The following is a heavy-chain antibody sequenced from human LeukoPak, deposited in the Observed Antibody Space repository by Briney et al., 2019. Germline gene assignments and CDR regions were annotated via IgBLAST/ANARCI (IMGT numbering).Heavy chain of an antibody. V-gene: IGHV4-34*01. CDR1: GGSISSYY. J-gene: IGHJ4*02. Sequence: PSETLSLTCTVSGGSISSYYWSWIRQPPGKGLEWIGEINHSGSTNYNPPLKSRVTISVDTSKNQFSLKLSSVTAADTAVYYCARGQYDYGDSYWGQGTLVTVSS. CDR2: INHSGST. CDR3: ARGQYDYGDSY. D-gene: IGHD4-17*01.